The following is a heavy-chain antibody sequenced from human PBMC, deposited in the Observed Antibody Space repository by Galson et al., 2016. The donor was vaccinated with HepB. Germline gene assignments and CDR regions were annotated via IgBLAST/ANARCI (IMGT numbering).Heavy chain of an antibody. CDR3: ARDYYFGMDF. J-gene: IGHJ6*02. CDR2: INPNNGGT. Sequence: VKVSCKASGYTFTGYYIHWVRQAPGQGLEWMGWINPNNGGTKYAQKFQGWVTMTRDTSISTAYMELSRLRSDDTAVYYCARDYYFGMDFWGQGTTVTVSS. CDR1: GYTFTGYY. V-gene: IGHV1-2*04.